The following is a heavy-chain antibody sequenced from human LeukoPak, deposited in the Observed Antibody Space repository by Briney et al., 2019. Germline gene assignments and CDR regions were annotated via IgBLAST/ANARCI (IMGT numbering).Heavy chain of an antibody. D-gene: IGHD3-10*01. V-gene: IGHV1-18*01. J-gene: IGHJ4*02. CDR3: ARDLATYYYGSGSSKGYFDY. CDR1: GYTFTSYG. CDR2: ISAYNGNT. Sequence: ASVKVSCKASGYTFTSYGISWVRQAPGQGLEWMGWISAYNGNTNYAQKLQGRVTITTDTSTNTAYMELRSLRSDDTAVYYCARDLATYYYGSGSSKGYFDYWGQGTLVTVSS.